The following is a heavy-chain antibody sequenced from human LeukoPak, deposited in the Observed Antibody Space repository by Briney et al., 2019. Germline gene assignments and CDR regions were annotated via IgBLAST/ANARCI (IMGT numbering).Heavy chain of an antibody. CDR2: ISGSGGGT. D-gene: IGHD3-22*01. J-gene: IGHJ4*02. CDR3: AKRGVVIRVILVGFHKEAYYFDS. Sequence: GGSLRLSCAVAGITLSNYGMSWVRQAPGKGLEWVAGISGSGGGTNYADSVKGRFTISRDKPRNTLYLQMNSLRAEDTAVYFCAKRGVVIRVILVGFHKEAYYFDSWGQGALVTVSS. V-gene: IGHV3-23*01. CDR1: GITLSNYG.